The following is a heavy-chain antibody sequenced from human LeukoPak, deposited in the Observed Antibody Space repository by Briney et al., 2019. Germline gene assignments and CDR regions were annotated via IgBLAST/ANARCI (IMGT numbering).Heavy chain of an antibody. D-gene: IGHD3-10*01. J-gene: IGHJ4*02. CDR2: IRYDGSNK. CDR1: GFTFSSYG. V-gene: IGHV3-30*02. Sequence: GGSPRLSCAASGFTFSSYGMHWVRQPPGKGLEWVAFIRYDGSNKDYADSVKGRFTISRDNSKNTLYLQMNSLRAEDTAVYYCAKDPLWFGESFGFDYWGQGTLVTVSS. CDR3: AKDPLWFGESFGFDY.